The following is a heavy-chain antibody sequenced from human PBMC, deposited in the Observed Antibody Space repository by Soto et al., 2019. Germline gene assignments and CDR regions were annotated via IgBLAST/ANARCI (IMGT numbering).Heavy chain of an antibody. CDR2: IYSGGST. CDR1: GFTVSSNY. D-gene: IGHD6-13*01. J-gene: IGHJ4*02. CDR3: ASLYSSSWYEGWDY. V-gene: IGHV3-66*01. Sequence: GGSLRLSCAASGFTVSSNYMSWVRQAPGKGLEWVSVIYSGGSTYYADSVKGRFTISRDNSKNTLYLQMNSLRAEDTAVYYCASLYSSSWYEGWDYWGQGTLVTVSS.